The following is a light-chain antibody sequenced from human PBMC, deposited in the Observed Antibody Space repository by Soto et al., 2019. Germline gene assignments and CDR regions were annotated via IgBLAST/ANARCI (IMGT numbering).Light chain of an antibody. CDR2: DAS. CDR1: QSVSSSY. CDR3: QQRSNWPPIT. Sequence: EIVLTQSPGTLSLSPGERAPLSCRARQSVSSSYLAWYQQIPGQAPRLLINDASRRATGIPDRFSGSGSGTDFTLTISSLEPEDFAVYYCQQRSNWPPITFGQGTRLEIK. J-gene: IGKJ5*01. V-gene: IGKV3D-20*02.